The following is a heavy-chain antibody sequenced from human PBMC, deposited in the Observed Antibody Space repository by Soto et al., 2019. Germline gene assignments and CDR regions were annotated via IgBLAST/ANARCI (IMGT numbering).Heavy chain of an antibody. CDR3: AKMSSENYYDPVFS. CDR1: GFTFSDYY. J-gene: IGHJ4*02. Sequence: QVHLVESGGGLVQTSGSLRIACVASGFTFSDYYMSWVRQAPGKGLEWVSYISSSGNTIYYADSVKGRFTISRDNAKNSVYLQMNSLRAEDTALYFCAKMSSENYYDPVFSWGQGTLVTVSS. CDR2: ISSSGNTI. V-gene: IGHV3-11*01. D-gene: IGHD3-22*01.